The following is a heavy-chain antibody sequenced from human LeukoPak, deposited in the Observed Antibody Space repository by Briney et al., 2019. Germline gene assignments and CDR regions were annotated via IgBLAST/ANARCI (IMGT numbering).Heavy chain of an antibody. CDR1: GGPISSYY. CDR2: IYTSGST. D-gene: IGHD6-13*01. Sequence: PSETLSLTCTVSGGPISSYYWSWIRQPAGKGLEWIGRIYTSGSTNYNPSLKSRVTMSVDTSKNQFSLKLSSVTAADTAVYYCAREFPTRYSSSWNYFDYWGQGTLVTVSS. CDR3: AREFPTRYSSSWNYFDY. V-gene: IGHV4-4*07. J-gene: IGHJ4*02.